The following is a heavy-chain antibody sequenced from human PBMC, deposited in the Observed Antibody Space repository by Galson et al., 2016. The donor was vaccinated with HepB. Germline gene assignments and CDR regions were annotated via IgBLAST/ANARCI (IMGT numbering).Heavy chain of an antibody. CDR3: ARDNGLLGALGP. CDR2: LYSGTNT. J-gene: IGHJ5*02. CDR1: GFSVNTNF. V-gene: IGHV3-53*01. D-gene: IGHD1-26*01. Sequence: SLRLSCAASGFSVNTNFVTWVRQAPGRGLEWVSTLYSGTNTDHAHFVKGRFSVSRDNSKNSVYLQMNSLRVEDTAVYYCARDNGLLGALGPWGQGTLITVSS.